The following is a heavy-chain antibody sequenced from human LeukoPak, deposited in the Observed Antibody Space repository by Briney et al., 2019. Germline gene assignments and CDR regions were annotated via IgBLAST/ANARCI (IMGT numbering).Heavy chain of an antibody. V-gene: IGHV5-51*01. CDR3: ARQSAAAQYTNWFDP. D-gene: IGHD2-2*01. J-gene: IGHJ5*02. CDR1: GYSFASFW. Sequence: GESLKISCKGSGYSFASFWTGWVRQMPGKGLEWMGLIYPADSDTRYSPSFQGQVTISADESTSTAYLQWSTLKASDTAIYYCARQSAAAQYTNWFDPWGQGTLVTVSS. CDR2: IYPADSDT.